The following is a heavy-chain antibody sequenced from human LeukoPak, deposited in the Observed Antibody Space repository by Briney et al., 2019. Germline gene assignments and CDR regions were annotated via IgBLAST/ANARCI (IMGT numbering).Heavy chain of an antibody. CDR1: GYTFSDYY. D-gene: IGHD3-10*01. Sequence: GGSLRLSCAASGYTFSDYYMTWIRQAPGKGLEWVSYISSSGGYTNYADSVNGRFTISRDNAKNSLYLQMNSLRAEDTAVYYCAREKTTMVRGRIVTDNYYGMDVWGKGATVTVSS. J-gene: IGHJ6*04. CDR3: AREKTTMVRGRIVTDNYYGMDV. V-gene: IGHV3-11*06. CDR2: ISSSGGYT.